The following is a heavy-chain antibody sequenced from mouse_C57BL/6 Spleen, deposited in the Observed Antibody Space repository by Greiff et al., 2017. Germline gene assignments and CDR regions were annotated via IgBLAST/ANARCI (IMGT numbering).Heavy chain of an antibody. D-gene: IGHD1-1*01. CDR1: GYSFTGYF. Sequence: EVQRVESGPELVKPGDSVKISCKASGYSFTGYFMNWVMQSHGKSLEWIGRINPYNGDTFYNQKFKGEATLTVDKSSSTAHMELRSLTSEDSAVYYCARLAGSSHWYFDVWGTGTTVTVSS. J-gene: IGHJ1*03. V-gene: IGHV1-20*01. CDR2: INPYNGDT. CDR3: ARLAGSSHWYFDV.